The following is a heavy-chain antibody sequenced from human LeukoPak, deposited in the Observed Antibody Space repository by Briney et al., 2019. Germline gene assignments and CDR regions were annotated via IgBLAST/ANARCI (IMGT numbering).Heavy chain of an antibody. J-gene: IGHJ4*02. CDR2: IIPILGIA. D-gene: IGHD3-10*01. V-gene: IGHV1-69*04. CDR1: GGTFSSYA. CDR3: ARDHPGDY. Sequence: ASVKVSCKASGGTFSSYAISWVRQAPGHWLEWMGRIIPILGIANYAKKFQGRVTITADKSTSTAYMELSSLRSEDTAVYYCARDHPGDYWGQGTLVTVSS.